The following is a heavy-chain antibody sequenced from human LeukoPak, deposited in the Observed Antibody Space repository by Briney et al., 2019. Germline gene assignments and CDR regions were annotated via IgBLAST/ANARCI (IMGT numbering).Heavy chain of an antibody. J-gene: IGHJ4*02. V-gene: IGHV4-39*07. CDR1: DDSISDYY. CDR3: AREGSITMTFDY. D-gene: IGHD3-22*01. CDR2: IYYSGST. Sequence: SETLSLTCTVSDDSISDYYRGWIRQPPGKGLEWIGSIYYSGSTYYNPSLKSRVTISVDTSKNQFSLKLSSVTAADTAVYYCAREGSITMTFDYWGQGTLVTVSS.